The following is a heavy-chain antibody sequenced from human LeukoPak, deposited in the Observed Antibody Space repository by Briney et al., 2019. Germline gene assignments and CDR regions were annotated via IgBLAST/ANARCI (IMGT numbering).Heavy chain of an antibody. CDR3: ARERIGLAYCGGDCYYDY. D-gene: IGHD2-21*02. Sequence: GGSLRLSCAASGFTFSSYSMNWVRQAPGKRLEWVSSISSSSSYIYYADSVKGRFTISRDNAKNSLYLQMNSLRAEDTAVYYCARERIGLAYCGGDCYYDYWGQGTLVTVSS. V-gene: IGHV3-21*01. CDR2: ISSSSSYI. CDR1: GFTFSSYS. J-gene: IGHJ4*02.